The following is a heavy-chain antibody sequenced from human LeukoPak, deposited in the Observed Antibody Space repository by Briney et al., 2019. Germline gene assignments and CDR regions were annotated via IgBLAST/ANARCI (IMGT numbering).Heavy chain of an antibody. CDR2: IYYSGST. CDR3: ARDRNRHNWNIGQGCLFDP. V-gene: IGHV4-39*07. Sequence: SGTLSLTCSVSGGSMSNRDFYWGWLRQPPGKGLEWIGSIYYSGSTYYNSSLKSRVTISADTSKNQFSLKLNSVTAADTAVYYCARDRNRHNWNIGQGCLFDPWGQGTLVIVSS. CDR1: GGSMSNRDFY. J-gene: IGHJ5*02. D-gene: IGHD1-1*01.